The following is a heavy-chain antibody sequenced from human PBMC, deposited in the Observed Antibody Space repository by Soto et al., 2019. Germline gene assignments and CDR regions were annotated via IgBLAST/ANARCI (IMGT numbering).Heavy chain of an antibody. CDR2: IYWDDDK. CDR3: AHRTVISLSAYFDY. Sequence: QITLKESGPTLVKPTQTLTLTCTFSGFSLSTGRKGVGWIRQPPGKALEWLALIYWDDDKRYSPSLKSRLTITKDTSKNQMVLTMTNMDPVDTATYYSAHRTVISLSAYFDYWGQGTLVTVSS. D-gene: IGHD3-16*02. CDR1: GFSLSTGRKG. J-gene: IGHJ4*02. V-gene: IGHV2-5*02.